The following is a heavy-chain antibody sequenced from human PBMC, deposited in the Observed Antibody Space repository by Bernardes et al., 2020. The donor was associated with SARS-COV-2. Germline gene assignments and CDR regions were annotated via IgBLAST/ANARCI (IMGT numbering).Heavy chain of an antibody. CDR2: INPNSGGT. D-gene: IGHD3-22*01. V-gene: IGHV1-2*02. CDR1: GYTFTGYY. CDR3: ARSHFYYYDSSGYFDY. Sequence: ASMKVSCKASGYTFTGYYMHWVRQAPGQGLEWMGWINPNSGGTNYAQKFQGRVTMTRDTSISTAYMELSRLRSDDTAVYYCARSHFYYYDSSGYFDYWGQGTLVTVSS. J-gene: IGHJ4*02.